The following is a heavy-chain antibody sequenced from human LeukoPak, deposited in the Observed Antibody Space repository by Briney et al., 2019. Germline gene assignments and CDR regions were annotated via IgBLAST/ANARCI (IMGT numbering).Heavy chain of an antibody. Sequence: GASVKVSCKASGGTFSSRAISWVRQAPGQGLEWMGGIIPIFGTAKYAQKFQGRVTITADESTSTAYMELNSLRSEDTAVYYCARDSSEFRSLIPHWGQGTLVTVSS. CDR1: GGTFSSRA. CDR2: IIPIFGTA. D-gene: IGHD2-21*01. V-gene: IGHV1-69*13. J-gene: IGHJ1*01. CDR3: ARDSSEFRSLIPH.